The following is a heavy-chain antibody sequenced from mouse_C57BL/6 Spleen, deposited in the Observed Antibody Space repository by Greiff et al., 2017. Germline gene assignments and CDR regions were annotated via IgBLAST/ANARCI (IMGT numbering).Heavy chain of an antibody. CDR1: GYAFTNYL. Sequence: VMLVESGAELVRPGTSVKVSCKASGYAFTNYLIEWVKQRPGPGLEWIGVINPGSGGTNYNEKFKGKATLTADKSSSTAYMQLSSLTSEDSAVYFCARERAGTGFAYWGQGTLVTVSA. D-gene: IGHD4-1*01. V-gene: IGHV1-54*01. CDR2: INPGSGGT. CDR3: ARERAGTGFAY. J-gene: IGHJ3*01.